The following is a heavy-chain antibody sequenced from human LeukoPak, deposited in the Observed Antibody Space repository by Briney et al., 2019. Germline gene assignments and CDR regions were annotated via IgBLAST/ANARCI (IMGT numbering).Heavy chain of an antibody. J-gene: IGHJ4*02. Sequence: PGGSLRVSCAASGFTFSSYAMSWVRQAPGKGLDWVSAISGSGGSTYYADSVKGRFTISRDNSKNTLYLQMNSLRAEDTAVYYCAKVLFVTQNYFDYWGQGTLVTVSS. CDR2: ISGSGGST. CDR3: AKVLFVTQNYFDY. CDR1: GFTFSSYA. D-gene: IGHD2/OR15-2a*01. V-gene: IGHV3-23*01.